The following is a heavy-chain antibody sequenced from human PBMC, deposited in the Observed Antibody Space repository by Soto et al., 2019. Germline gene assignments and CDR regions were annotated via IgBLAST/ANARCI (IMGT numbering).Heavy chain of an antibody. V-gene: IGHV3-30*18. CDR3: AKDLEPTYYYDSSGYFWGIDY. Sequence: QVQLVESGGGVVQPGRSLRLSCAASGFTFSSYGMHWVRQAPGKGLEWVAVISYDGSNKYYADSVKGRFTISRDNSQNTLYLQMNSLRAEDTAVYYCAKDLEPTYYYDSSGYFWGIDYWGQGTLVTVSS. J-gene: IGHJ4*02. CDR1: GFTFSSYG. CDR2: ISYDGSNK. D-gene: IGHD3-22*01.